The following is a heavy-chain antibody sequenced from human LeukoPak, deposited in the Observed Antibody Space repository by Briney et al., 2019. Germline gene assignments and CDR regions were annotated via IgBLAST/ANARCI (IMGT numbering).Heavy chain of an antibody. Sequence: PGRSLRLSCAASGFTFSDYAMHWVRQAPGKGLEWVAVISKDGSDKYYPGSVRGRFTISRDNSKNTIYLQMDSLRAEDTAIYYCARDYWWNYDYWGQGTLVTVPS. CDR1: GFTFSDYA. CDR3: ARDYWWNYDY. CDR2: ISKDGSDK. D-gene: IGHD1-7*01. J-gene: IGHJ4*02. V-gene: IGHV3-30-3*01.